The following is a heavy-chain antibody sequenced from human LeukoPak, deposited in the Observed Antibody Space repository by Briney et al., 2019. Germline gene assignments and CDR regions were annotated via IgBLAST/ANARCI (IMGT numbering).Heavy chain of an antibody. CDR1: GFTFSTYW. Sequence: GGSLRLSCAASGFTFSTYWMHWVRQAPGKGLVWVSHINSGGSSTTYADSVKGRFTISRDNAKNTLYLQMNSLRADDTAIYYWARGGGGFDDWGQGALVTVSS. V-gene: IGHV3-74*01. D-gene: IGHD3-16*01. J-gene: IGHJ5*02. CDR2: INSGGSST. CDR3: ARGGGGFDD.